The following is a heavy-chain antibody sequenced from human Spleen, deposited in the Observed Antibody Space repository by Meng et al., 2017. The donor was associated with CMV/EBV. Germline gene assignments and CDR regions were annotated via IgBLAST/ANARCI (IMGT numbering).Heavy chain of an antibody. CDR1: RFTFSSYA. CDR3: VSSRAGHFYYYGLDV. Sequence: GGSLRLSCAASRFTFSSYAMHWVRQAPGKGLGWVAVISYDGSNKFYADSGKGRFTISRDNSKNTLYLQMNSLRTEDTAVYYCVSSRAGHFYYYGLDVWGQGTTVTVSS. CDR2: ISYDGSNK. J-gene: IGHJ6*02. V-gene: IGHV3-30-3*01.